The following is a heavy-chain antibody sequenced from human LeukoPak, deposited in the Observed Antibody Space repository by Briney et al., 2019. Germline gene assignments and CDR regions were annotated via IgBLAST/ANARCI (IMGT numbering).Heavy chain of an antibody. CDR2: ISYDGSNK. CDR3: ASAVGATANYMDV. CDR1: GFTFSSYA. J-gene: IGHJ6*03. D-gene: IGHD1-26*01. V-gene: IGHV3-30-3*01. Sequence: GGSLRLSSAASGFTFSSYAMHWVRQAPGKGLEWVAVISYDGSNKYYADSVKGRFTISRDNSKNTLYLQMNSLRAEDTAVYYCASAVGATANYMDVWGKGTTVTVSS.